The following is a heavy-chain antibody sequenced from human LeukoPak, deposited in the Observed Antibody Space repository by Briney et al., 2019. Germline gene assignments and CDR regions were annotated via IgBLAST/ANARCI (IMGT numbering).Heavy chain of an antibody. CDR2: IYYSGST. CDR1: GGSISSSSYY. D-gene: IGHD3-3*01. Sequence: SETLSLTCTVSGGSISSSSYYWGWIRQPPGKGPEWIGSIYYSGSTYYNPSLKSRVTISVDTSKNQFSLKLSSVTAADTAVYYCARQWRLGARSGFGDWGQGTLVTVSS. V-gene: IGHV4-39*01. J-gene: IGHJ4*02. CDR3: ARQWRLGARSGFGD.